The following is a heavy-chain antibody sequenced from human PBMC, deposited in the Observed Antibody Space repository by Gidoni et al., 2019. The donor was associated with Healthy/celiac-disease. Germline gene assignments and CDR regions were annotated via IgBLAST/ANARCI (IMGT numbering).Heavy chain of an antibody. CDR3: ARDLSWIWFGEGMDV. J-gene: IGHJ6*04. D-gene: IGHD3-10*01. Sequence: QVQLVQSGAEVKKPGASVKVSCKASGYTFTSYAMHWVRQAPGQRLEWMGWINAGNGNTKYSQKFQGRVTITRDTSASTAYMELSSLRSEDTAVYYCARDLSWIWFGEGMDVWGKGTTVTVSS. CDR2: INAGNGNT. CDR1: GYTFTSYA. V-gene: IGHV1-3*01.